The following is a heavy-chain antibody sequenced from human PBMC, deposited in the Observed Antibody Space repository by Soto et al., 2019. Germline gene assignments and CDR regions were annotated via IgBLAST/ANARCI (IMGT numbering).Heavy chain of an antibody. J-gene: IGHJ6*02. CDR3: ARLRAAAGFYYYYYGMDV. V-gene: IGHV4-34*01. D-gene: IGHD6-13*01. Sequence: ASETLSLTCAVYGGSFSGYYWSWIRQPPGKGLEWIGEINHSGSTNYNPSLKSRVTISVDTSKNQFSLKLSSVTAADTAVYYCARLRAAAGFYYYYYGMDVWGQGTTVTVSS. CDR2: INHSGST. CDR1: GGSFSGYY.